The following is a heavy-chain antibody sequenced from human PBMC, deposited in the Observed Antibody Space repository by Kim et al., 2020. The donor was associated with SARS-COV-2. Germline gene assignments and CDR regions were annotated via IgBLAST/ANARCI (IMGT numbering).Heavy chain of an antibody. CDR3: ARGSSSWYVGVGATPTDY. Sequence: GGSLRLSCAASGFTFSSYWMSWVRQAPGKGLEWVANIKQDGSEKYYVDSVKGRFTISRDNAKNSLYLQMNSLRAEDTAVYYCARGSSSWYVGVGATPTDYWGQGTLVTVSS. J-gene: IGHJ4*02. D-gene: IGHD6-13*01. V-gene: IGHV3-7*04. CDR1: GFTFSSYW. CDR2: IKQDGSEK.